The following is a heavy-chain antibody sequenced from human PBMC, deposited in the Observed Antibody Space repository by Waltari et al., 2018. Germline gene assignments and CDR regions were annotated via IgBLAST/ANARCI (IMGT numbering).Heavy chain of an antibody. CDR3: TVIAGDFDI. V-gene: IGHV1-2*06. CDR1: GYIFINYF. Sequence: QVNLVQSGADVRKPGASGTVSCKPSGYIFINYFIHWVRQAPGQGLEWIGRINCRNGGTDYAQKFQGRVTLTRDTSISTAYMELSGLTLDDTAIYYCTVIAGDFDIWGPGTMVTASS. CDR2: INCRNGGT. D-gene: IGHD2-21*01. J-gene: IGHJ3*02.